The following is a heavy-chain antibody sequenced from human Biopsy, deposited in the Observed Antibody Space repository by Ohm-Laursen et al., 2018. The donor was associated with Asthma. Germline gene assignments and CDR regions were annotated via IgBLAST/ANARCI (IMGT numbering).Heavy chain of an antibody. CDR2: DYWTGST. D-gene: IGHD6-19*01. V-gene: IGHV4-59*07. J-gene: IGHJ4*02. Sequence: SDTLSLTCSVYGGSISSFYWRWIRQSPEKGLEWMGDDYWTGSTNYNPSLKSRITMSVDTSKNRMFLEFTSVTAADTAIYYCVRAVRNEQWLAPFDYWGQGNPVTVSS. CDR1: GGSISSFY. CDR3: VRAVRNEQWLAPFDY.